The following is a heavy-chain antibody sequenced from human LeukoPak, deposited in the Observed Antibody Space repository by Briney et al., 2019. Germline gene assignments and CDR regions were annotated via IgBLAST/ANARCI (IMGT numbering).Heavy chain of an antibody. CDR3: ASRRVIMPNEYFQH. Sequence: GGSLRLSCAASGFTFSDYYMSWLRQAPGKGLEWVSYISSSGSTIYYADSVKGRFTISRDNAKNSLYLQMNSLRAEDTAVYYCASRRVIMPNEYFQHWGQGTLVTVSS. V-gene: IGHV3-11*01. D-gene: IGHD3-3*01. J-gene: IGHJ1*01. CDR1: GFTFSDYY. CDR2: ISSSGSTI.